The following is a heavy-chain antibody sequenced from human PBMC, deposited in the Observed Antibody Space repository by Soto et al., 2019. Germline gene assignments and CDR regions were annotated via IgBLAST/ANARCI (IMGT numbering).Heavy chain of an antibody. CDR1: GGSISGGVHS. V-gene: IGHV4-30-4*01. J-gene: IGHJ2*01. CDR2: IFDSGST. D-gene: IGHD2-8*01. CDR3: AREIMPLTNDWYFDL. Sequence: QVQLQESGPGLVKPSETLSLTCTVSGGSISGGVHSWSWIRQPPGKGLEWIGHIFDSGSTYHNPSLKSRLTISVDTSKNQFSLRLSSVTAADTAVYYCAREIMPLTNDWYFDLWGRGTLVTVSS.